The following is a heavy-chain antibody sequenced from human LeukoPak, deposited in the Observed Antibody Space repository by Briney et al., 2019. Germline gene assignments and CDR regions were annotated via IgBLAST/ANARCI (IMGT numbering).Heavy chain of an antibody. V-gene: IGHV3-21*01. CDR1: GFTFSSYS. CDR3: ARDLPLEGIGYYYYGMDV. Sequence: PGGSLRLSCAASGFTFSSYSMNWVRQAPGKGLEWVSSISSSSSYIYYADSVKGRFTISRDNAKNSLYLQMNSLRAEDTAVYYCARDLPLEGIGYYYYGMDVWGQGTTVTVSS. D-gene: IGHD1-14*01. J-gene: IGHJ6*02. CDR2: ISSSSSYI.